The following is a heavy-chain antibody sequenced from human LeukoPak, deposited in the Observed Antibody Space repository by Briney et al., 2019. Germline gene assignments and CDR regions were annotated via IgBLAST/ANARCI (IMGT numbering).Heavy chain of an antibody. J-gene: IGHJ4*02. Sequence: ASVKVSCKASGYTFTSYGISWVRQAPGQGLEWMGWISAYNGNTNYAQKLQGRVTMTTDTSTSAAYMELRSLRSDDTAVYYCARCYGDYLGLDFDYWGQGTLVTVSS. D-gene: IGHD4-17*01. CDR2: ISAYNGNT. CDR3: ARCYGDYLGLDFDY. V-gene: IGHV1-18*01. CDR1: GYTFTSYG.